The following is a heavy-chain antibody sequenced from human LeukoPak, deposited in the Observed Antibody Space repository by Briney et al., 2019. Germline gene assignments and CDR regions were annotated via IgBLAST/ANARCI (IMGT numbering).Heavy chain of an antibody. CDR3: AREAVVDMIVVEVVDY. CDR1: GFTFSSYS. CDR2: ISSSSSYI. V-gene: IGHV3-21*01. D-gene: IGHD3-22*01. J-gene: IGHJ4*02. Sequence: PGGSLRLSCAASGFTFSSYSMNWVRQAPGKGLEWVASISSSSSYIYYADSVKRRFTISRDNAKNSLYLQMNSLRAEDTAVYYCAREAVVDMIVVEVVDYWGQGTLVTVSS.